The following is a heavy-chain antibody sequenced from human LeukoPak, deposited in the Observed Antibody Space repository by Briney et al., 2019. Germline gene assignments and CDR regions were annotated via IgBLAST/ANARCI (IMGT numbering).Heavy chain of an antibody. D-gene: IGHD4-23*01. Sequence: SETLSLTCTVSGGSISSSSYYWGWIRQPPWKGLKWIGSIYYSGSTYYNPSLKSRVTISVDTSKNQFSLKLSSVTAADTAVYYCAREGGDYGGNSQFWYFDLWGRGTLVTVSS. CDR1: GGSISSSSYY. V-gene: IGHV4-39*07. CDR2: IYYSGST. J-gene: IGHJ2*01. CDR3: AREGGDYGGNSQFWYFDL.